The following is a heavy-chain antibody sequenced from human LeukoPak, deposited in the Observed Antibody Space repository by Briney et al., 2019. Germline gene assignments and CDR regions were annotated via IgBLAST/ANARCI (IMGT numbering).Heavy chain of an antibody. J-gene: IGHJ4*02. V-gene: IGHV4-39*07. CDR2: IYYSGST. CDR1: GVSISSSSYY. CDR3: ARDQFTMVRGVIKGSQSDY. Sequence: SETLSLTCTVSGVSISSSSYYWGWIRQPPGKGLEWIGSIYYSGSTYYNTSLKSRVTISVDTSKNQFSLKLSSVTAADTAVYYCARDQFTMVRGVIKGSQSDYWGQGTLVTVSS. D-gene: IGHD3-10*01.